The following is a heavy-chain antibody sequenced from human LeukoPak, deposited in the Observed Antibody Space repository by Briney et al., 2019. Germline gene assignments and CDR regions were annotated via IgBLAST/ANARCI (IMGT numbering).Heavy chain of an antibody. J-gene: IGHJ6*02. D-gene: IGHD3-10*02. CDR1: GFTFSSYG. CDR2: ISYDGSNK. V-gene: IGHV3-30*03. CDR3: ARDLHYYVAMDV. Sequence: GRSLRLSCAASGFTFSSYGMHWVRQAPGKGLEWVAVISYDGSNKYYADSVKGRFTISRDNSKSMLFLQLNSLRAEDTALYYCARDLHYYVAMDVWGQGTTVTVSS.